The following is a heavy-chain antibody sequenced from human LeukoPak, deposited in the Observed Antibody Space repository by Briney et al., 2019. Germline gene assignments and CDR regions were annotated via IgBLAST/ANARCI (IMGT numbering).Heavy chain of an antibody. V-gene: IGHV4-59*12. CDR2: IYYSGST. CDR1: GGSISSYY. CDR3: ARGFVTMVRGDAFDI. Sequence: SETLSLTCTVSGGSISSYYWSWIRQPPGKGLEWIGYIYYSGSTNYNPSLKSRVTTSVDTSKNQFSLKLSSVTAADTAVYYCARGFVTMVRGDAFDIWGQGTMVTVSS. J-gene: IGHJ3*02. D-gene: IGHD3-10*01.